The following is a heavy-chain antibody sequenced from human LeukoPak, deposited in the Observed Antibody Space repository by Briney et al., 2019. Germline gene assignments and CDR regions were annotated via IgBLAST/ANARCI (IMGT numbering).Heavy chain of an antibody. V-gene: IGHV3-30-3*01. CDR2: TSYDGSNK. CDR3: ARDDNYGDYEYYFDY. D-gene: IGHD4-17*01. Sequence: PGGSLRLSCAASGFTFSSYVMHWVRQAPGKGLEWVAVTSYDGSNKYYADSVKGRFTISRDNSKNALFLQMNSLRAEDTAVYYCARDDNYGDYEYYFDYWGQGALVTVSS. J-gene: IGHJ4*02. CDR1: GFTFSSYV.